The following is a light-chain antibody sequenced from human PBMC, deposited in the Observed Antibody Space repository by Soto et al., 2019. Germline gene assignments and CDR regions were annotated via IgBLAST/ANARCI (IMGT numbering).Light chain of an antibody. CDR1: QSVRKSY. Sequence: EIVLTQSPGTLSLSPGERATLSCRDSQSVRKSYLAWYQQKHGQAPRLXTYGASNRETGIPDRFSGSGSGTEFTRTISRLEPEDSEVYYCQEYDGATITFGLGTRLEIK. CDR3: QEYDGATIT. J-gene: IGKJ5*01. CDR2: GAS. V-gene: IGKV3-20*01.